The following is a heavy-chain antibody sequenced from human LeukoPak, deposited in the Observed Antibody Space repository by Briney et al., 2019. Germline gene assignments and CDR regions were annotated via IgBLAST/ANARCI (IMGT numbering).Heavy chain of an antibody. Sequence: SVKVSCKASGGTFSSYAISWVRQAPGQGLEWMGGIIPIFGTANYAQKFQGRVTITADKSTSTVYMELSSLRSEDTAVYYCARDLSVAGVFYYYMDVWGKGTTVTVSS. J-gene: IGHJ6*03. CDR1: GGTFSSYA. CDR2: IIPIFGTA. V-gene: IGHV1-69*06. CDR3: ARDLSVAGVFYYYMDV. D-gene: IGHD6-19*01.